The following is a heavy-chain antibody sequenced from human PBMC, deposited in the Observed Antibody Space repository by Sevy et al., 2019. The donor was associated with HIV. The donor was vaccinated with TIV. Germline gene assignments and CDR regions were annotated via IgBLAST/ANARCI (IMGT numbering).Heavy chain of an antibody. Sequence: GGSLRLSCAASGFTFSDYYMSWIRQAPGKGLEWVSYISSSGSTIYYADSVKGRFTISRDNAKNSLYLQMNSLRAEDTAVYYFARASGSGVSRGDWFDPWGQGTLVTVSS. CDR1: GFTFSDYY. CDR2: ISSSGSTI. V-gene: IGHV3-11*01. D-gene: IGHD3-10*01. J-gene: IGHJ5*02. CDR3: ARASGSGVSRGDWFDP.